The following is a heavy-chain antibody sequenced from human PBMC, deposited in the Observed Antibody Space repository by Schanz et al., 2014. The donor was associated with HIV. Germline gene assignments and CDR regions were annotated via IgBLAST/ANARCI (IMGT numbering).Heavy chain of an antibody. Sequence: QVQLVESGGGVVQPGRSLRLFCAASGFTFSSYGMHWVRQAPGKGLEWVAVISYDGSNKYYADSVKGRFTISRDNTKKSVYLQMNSLRVEDTAVYYCARDRQPSSYRGLDVWGQGTTVTVSS. D-gene: IGHD6-6*01. J-gene: IGHJ6*02. CDR1: GFTFSSYG. CDR3: ARDRQPSSYRGLDV. V-gene: IGHV3-30*03. CDR2: ISYDGSNK.